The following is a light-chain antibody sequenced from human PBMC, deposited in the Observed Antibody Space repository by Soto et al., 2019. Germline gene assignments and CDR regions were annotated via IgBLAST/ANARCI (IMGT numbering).Light chain of an antibody. J-gene: IGKJ1*01. Sequence: EIVLTQSPGPLSLSPGERATLSCRASQSVSSSYLAWYQQKPGQAPRLLIYGASSRATGIPDRFSGSGSGTDFTLTISRLEPEDFAVYYCQQYDSSPKTFGQGTKVDIK. CDR1: QSVSSSY. CDR3: QQYDSSPKT. V-gene: IGKV3-20*01. CDR2: GAS.